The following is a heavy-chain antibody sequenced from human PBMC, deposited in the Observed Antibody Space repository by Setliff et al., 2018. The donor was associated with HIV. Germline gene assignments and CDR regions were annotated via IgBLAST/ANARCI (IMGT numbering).Heavy chain of an antibody. J-gene: IGHJ4*02. CDR1: GFTFSDYY. D-gene: IGHD2-2*01. CDR2: ISSSGSTI. CDR3: ARDGCSSTSCYDY. V-gene: IGHV3-11*04. Sequence: AGGSLRLSCEASGFTFSDYYMGWIRQAPGKGLECVSYISSSGSTIYYADSVKGRFTISRDNAKNSLYLQMNSLRAEDTAVYYCARDGCSSTSCYDYWGQGTLVTVSS.